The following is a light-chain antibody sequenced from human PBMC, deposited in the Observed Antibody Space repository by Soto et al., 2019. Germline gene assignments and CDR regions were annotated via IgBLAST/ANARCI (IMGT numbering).Light chain of an antibody. CDR3: QQYGSSPRT. CDR1: QSVSSIY. CDR2: GAS. Sequence: EIVFTQSPGTLSFSPGERATLSCRASQSVSSIYLAWYQQKPGQAPRLLIYGASSRATGIPDRFSGSGSGTDFTLTISRLEPEDFAVYYCQQYGSSPRTFGQGTKV. V-gene: IGKV3-20*01. J-gene: IGKJ1*01.